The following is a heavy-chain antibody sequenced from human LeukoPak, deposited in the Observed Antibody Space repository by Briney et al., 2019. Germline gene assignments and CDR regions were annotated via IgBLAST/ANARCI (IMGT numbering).Heavy chain of an antibody. Sequence: PGGSLRLSCAASGFTFSSYGMSWVRQAPGKGLEWVSAISGSGGSTYYADSVKGRFTISRANSENTLYLQMHSLRAEDTAVYYCAKDLVTGSLDYWGLGTLVTVSS. CDR1: GFTFSSYG. CDR2: ISGSGGST. V-gene: IGHV3-23*01. CDR3: AKDLVTGSLDY. J-gene: IGHJ4*02. D-gene: IGHD3-10*01.